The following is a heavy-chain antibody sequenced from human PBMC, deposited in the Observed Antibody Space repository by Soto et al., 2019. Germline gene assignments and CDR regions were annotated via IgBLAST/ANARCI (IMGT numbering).Heavy chain of an antibody. CDR3: ARSGDVATVTDY. D-gene: IGHD4-17*01. J-gene: IGHJ4*02. V-gene: IGHV3-7*01. CDR2: INEDGSKN. Sequence: EVQLVKSGVGLVQPGGSLRISCAASGFTFGTNWMSWVRQAPGKGLEWVANINEDGSKNYYVDFVRGRFTISRDNAQKSLYLNMFSLRAEDTAVYYCARSGDVATVTDYWVQGTLVTVSS. CDR1: GFTFGTNW.